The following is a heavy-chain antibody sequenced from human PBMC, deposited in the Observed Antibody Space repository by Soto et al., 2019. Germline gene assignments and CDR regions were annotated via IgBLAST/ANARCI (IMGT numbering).Heavy chain of an antibody. J-gene: IGHJ4*02. CDR1: GFTFSNAW. V-gene: IGHV3-15*01. CDR2: IKSKTDGGTT. CDR3: TTGLSTVTTYFDY. D-gene: IGHD4-4*01. Sequence: EVQLVESGGGLVKPGGSLRLSCAASGFTFSNAWMSWVRQAPGKGLEWVGRIKSKTDGGTTDYAAPVKGRFTISRDDSKNTLYLQMNSLKTEDTAVYYCTTGLSTVTTYFDYWGQGTLVTVSS.